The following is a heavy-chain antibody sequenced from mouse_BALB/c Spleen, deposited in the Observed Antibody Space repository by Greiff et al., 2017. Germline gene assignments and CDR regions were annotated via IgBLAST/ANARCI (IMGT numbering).Heavy chain of an antibody. CDR3: AREGVGPNRFDY. CDR1: GFNIKDTY. V-gene: IGHV14-3*02. Sequence: EVQLQQSGAELVKPGASVKLSCTASGFNIKDTYMHWVKQRPEQGLEWIGRIDPANGNTKYDPKFQGKATITADTSSNTAYLQLSSLTSEDTAVYYCAREGVGPNRFDYWGQGTTLTVSS. CDR2: IDPANGNT. D-gene: IGHD4-1*01. J-gene: IGHJ2*01.